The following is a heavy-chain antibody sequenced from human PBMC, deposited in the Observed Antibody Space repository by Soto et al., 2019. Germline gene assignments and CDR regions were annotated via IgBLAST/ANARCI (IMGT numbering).Heavy chain of an antibody. Sequence: GGSLRLSCAASGFTFSTYAMIWVRQAPGKGLEWVSVITGSGGSTYYADSVKGRFTISGDTSKNTLFLQMNSLRAEDTAVYYCAKDRYGDYGGIDYWGQGTMVTVSS. CDR3: AKDRYGDYGGIDY. D-gene: IGHD4-17*01. J-gene: IGHJ4*02. CDR2: ITGSGGST. CDR1: GFTFSTYA. V-gene: IGHV3-23*01.